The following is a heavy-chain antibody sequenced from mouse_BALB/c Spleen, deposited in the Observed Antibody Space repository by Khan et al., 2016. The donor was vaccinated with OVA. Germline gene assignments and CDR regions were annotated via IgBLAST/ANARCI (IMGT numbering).Heavy chain of an antibody. CDR2: ISSGSSTI. V-gene: IGHV5-17*02. D-gene: IGHD2-1*01. J-gene: IGHJ1*01. CDR3: ARSGGNFHWYFDV. CDR1: GFTFSSFG. Sequence: EVELVESGGGLVQPGGSRKLSCAASGFTFSSFGIHWVRQAPKKGLEWVAYISSGSSTIYYVDTVKGRFTISRDNPKNTLFLQMTSLRSEDTAMYYCARSGGNFHWYFDVWGAVTSVTVSS.